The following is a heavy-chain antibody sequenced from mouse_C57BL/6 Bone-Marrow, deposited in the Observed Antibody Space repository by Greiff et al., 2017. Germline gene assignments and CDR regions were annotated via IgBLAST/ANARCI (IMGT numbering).Heavy chain of an antibody. D-gene: IGHD1-1*01. CDR3: ARPLYGGYLYFDV. Sequence: VKLVESGPELVKPGASVKLSCKASGYTFTSYDINWVKQRPGQGLEWIGWIYPRDGRTKYNEKFKGKATLTVDTSSSTAYMELHSLTSEDSAVYCCARPLYGGYLYFDVWGTGTTVTVSS. CDR1: GYTFTSYD. CDR2: IYPRDGRT. J-gene: IGHJ1*03. V-gene: IGHV1-85*01.